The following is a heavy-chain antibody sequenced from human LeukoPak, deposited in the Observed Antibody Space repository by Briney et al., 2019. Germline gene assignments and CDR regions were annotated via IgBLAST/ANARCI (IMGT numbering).Heavy chain of an antibody. Sequence: ASVKVSCKASGGVFTTYAISWVRQAPGQGLEWMGSIIPFLGTTNYAQKFQGRVTITADEPTRTAYMELTYVRSDDTAVYYCTIIPNVILFTHYFEYWGQGTLVTVSS. J-gene: IGHJ4*02. CDR1: GGVFTTYA. CDR3: TIIPNVILFTHYFEY. D-gene: IGHD2-21*01. V-gene: IGHV1-69*11. CDR2: IIPFLGTT.